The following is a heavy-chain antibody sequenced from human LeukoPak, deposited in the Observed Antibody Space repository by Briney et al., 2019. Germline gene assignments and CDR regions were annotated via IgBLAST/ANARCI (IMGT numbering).Heavy chain of an antibody. Sequence: GGSLRLSCAASEFSVGSNYMTWVRQAPGKGLEWVSLIYSGGSTYYADSVKGRFTISRDNSKNTLYLQMNSLRAEDTAVYYCARTLRYFDWSGMDVWGKGTTVTISS. CDR3: ARTLRYFDWSGMDV. CDR2: IYSGGST. V-gene: IGHV3-66*01. D-gene: IGHD3-9*01. CDR1: EFSVGSNY. J-gene: IGHJ6*03.